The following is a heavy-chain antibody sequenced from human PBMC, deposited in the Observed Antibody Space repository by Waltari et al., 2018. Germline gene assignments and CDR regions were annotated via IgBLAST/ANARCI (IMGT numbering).Heavy chain of an antibody. CDR3: ARVPPRYSSVFYYYYGMDV. CDR2: IYPCGIA. V-gene: IGHV4-61*02. CDR1: GGYISSGSYD. J-gene: IGHJ6*02. Sequence: QVQLQESGPGQVKLSQTLSLTCNVSGGYISSGSYDWRWIRKPAGKGLEWVGRIYPCGIAPYNPSLTSRVTISVDTSKHQFSLKLSSVTAADTSVYYCARVPPRYSSVFYYYYGMDVCGQGTTVTVSS. D-gene: IGHD6-19*01.